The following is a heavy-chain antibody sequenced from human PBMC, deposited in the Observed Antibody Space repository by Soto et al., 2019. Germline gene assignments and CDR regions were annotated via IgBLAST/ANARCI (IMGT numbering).Heavy chain of an antibody. CDR2: ISGSGGST. J-gene: IGHJ4*02. V-gene: IGHV3-23*01. D-gene: IGHD3-22*01. CDR1: VFTFSSYA. Sequence: AVGSLRLSCASSVFTFSSYAMSCVRQSPGKWLEWVSAISGSGGSTYYADSVKGRFTISRDNSKNTLYLQMNSLRAEDTAVYYCAKKQSITMIVVVIESGGFDYWGQGNLVTVYS. CDR3: AKKQSITMIVVVIESGGFDY.